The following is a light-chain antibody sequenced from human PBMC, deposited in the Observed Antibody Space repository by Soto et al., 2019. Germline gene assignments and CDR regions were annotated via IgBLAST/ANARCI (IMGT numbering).Light chain of an antibody. Sequence: DIQMTQSPSTLSASVGDRVTITCRASQSISSWLAWFQQKPGKAPKLLIYDASNLESGVPSRFSGSGSGTEFTLTIRSLQPDDFATYYCQQYNSYSGYTFGQGTKLQIK. CDR3: QQYNSYSGYT. V-gene: IGKV1-5*01. CDR2: DAS. J-gene: IGKJ2*01. CDR1: QSISSW.